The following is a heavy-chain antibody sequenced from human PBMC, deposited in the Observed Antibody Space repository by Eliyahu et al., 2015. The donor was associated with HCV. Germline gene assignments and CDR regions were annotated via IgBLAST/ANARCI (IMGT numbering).Heavy chain of an antibody. Sequence: EVQLLESGGDLVQPGGSLRLSCVASGFIFRNYSMIWVRQAPGKGLGXXASXSSSAGDTDXAXSVKGXFTVSRDNSKHTLSLQMNSLKVEDTAVYYCANRYSSGWHESEDYWGQGTLVTVSS. CDR1: GFIFRNYS. CDR2: XSSSAGDT. D-gene: IGHD6-19*01. J-gene: IGHJ4*02. CDR3: ANRYSSGWHESEDY. V-gene: IGHV3-23*01.